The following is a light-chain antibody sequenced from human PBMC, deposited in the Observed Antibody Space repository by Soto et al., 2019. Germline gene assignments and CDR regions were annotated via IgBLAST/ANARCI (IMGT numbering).Light chain of an antibody. CDR3: SSYTSISTYV. J-gene: IGLJ1*01. CDR1: SSDVGGYNY. V-gene: IGLV2-14*03. Sequence: QSALTQPASVSGSPGQSITIPCTGTSSDVGGYNYVSWYQQHPGKAPKLIIYDVSNRPSGVSNRFSGSKSGNTASLTISGLQAEDEADYYCSSYTSISTYVFGTGTKATVL. CDR2: DVS.